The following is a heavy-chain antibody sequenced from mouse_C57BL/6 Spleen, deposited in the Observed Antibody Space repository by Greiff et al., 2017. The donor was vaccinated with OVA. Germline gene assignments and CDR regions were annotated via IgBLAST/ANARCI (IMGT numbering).Heavy chain of an antibody. V-gene: IGHV3-6*01. D-gene: IGHD6-1*01. CDR2: ISYDGSN. Sequence: EVHLVESGPGLVKPSQSLSLTCSVTGYSITSGYYWNWIRQFPGNKLEWMGYISYDGSNNYNPSLKNRISITRDTSKNQFFLKLNSVTTEDTATYYCARGPLAMDYWGQGTSVTVSS. CDR1: GYSITSGYY. CDR3: ARGPLAMDY. J-gene: IGHJ4*01.